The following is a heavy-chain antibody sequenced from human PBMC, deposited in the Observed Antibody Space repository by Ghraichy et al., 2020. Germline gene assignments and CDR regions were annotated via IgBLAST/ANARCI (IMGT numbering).Heavy chain of an antibody. V-gene: IGHV3-30*04. Sequence: GGSLRLSCAVSGFTFSKNFMHWVRQAPGRGLEWVAVISDDGSKKYYADSVKGRFTISRDNSKNTLYLQMNSLTPEDTAVYYCATGNFDDYWGQGTLVTVSS. J-gene: IGHJ4*02. CDR1: GFTFSKNF. D-gene: IGHD2/OR15-2a*01. CDR2: ISDDGSKK. CDR3: ATGNFDDY.